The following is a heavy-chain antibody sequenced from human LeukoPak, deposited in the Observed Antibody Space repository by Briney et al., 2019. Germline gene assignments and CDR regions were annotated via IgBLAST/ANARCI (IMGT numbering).Heavy chain of an antibody. J-gene: IGHJ4*02. V-gene: IGHV3-9*01. CDR1: GFNLEEYA. D-gene: IGHD2-8*01. CDR3: TKDRYCTYSRCPLDY. CDR2: ISGNSGIV. Sequence: PGRSLRFSCVTSGFNLEEYAMHWVRQAPGKGLEWVSSISGNSGIVGYADSVKGRFTISRDSAKNSLYLQMNSLRAEDTALYYCTKDRYCTYSRCPLDYWGQGNLVTVSS.